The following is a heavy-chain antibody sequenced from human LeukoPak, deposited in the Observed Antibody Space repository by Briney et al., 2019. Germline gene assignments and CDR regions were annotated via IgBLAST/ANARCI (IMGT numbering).Heavy chain of an antibody. V-gene: IGHV3-7*01. D-gene: IGHD6-13*01. CDR3: ANGRIAAAGWAFDY. CDR2: INHDGRET. CDR1: GFNFRYFW. J-gene: IGHJ4*02. Sequence: GGSLRLTCLGSGFNFRYFWMSWVRQAPGKGLEWVANINHDGRETYYADSVKGRFIISRDNAKDSLYLQMNSLRAEDAAVYYCANGRIAAAGWAFDYWGQGTLVTVSS.